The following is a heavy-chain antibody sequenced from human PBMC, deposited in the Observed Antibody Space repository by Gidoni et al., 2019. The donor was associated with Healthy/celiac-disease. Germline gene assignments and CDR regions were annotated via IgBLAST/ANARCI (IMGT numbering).Heavy chain of an antibody. V-gene: IGHV3-33*01. Sequence: QVQLVESGGGVVQPGRSLRLSCAASGFPFSSYGMHWVRQAPGKGLEWVAVIWYDGSNKYYADSVKGRFTISRDNSKNTLYLQMNSLRAEDTAVYYCASLYYYDSSGYPNGMDVWGQGTTVTVSS. CDR1: GFPFSSYG. J-gene: IGHJ6*02. CDR2: IWYDGSNK. CDR3: ASLYYYDSSGYPNGMDV. D-gene: IGHD3-22*01.